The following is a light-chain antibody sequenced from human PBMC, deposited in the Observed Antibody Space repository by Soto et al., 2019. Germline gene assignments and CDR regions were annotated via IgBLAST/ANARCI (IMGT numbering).Light chain of an antibody. CDR1: QSATTW. V-gene: IGKV1-5*01. J-gene: IGKJ4*01. Sequence: DIQLTQSPSTLSASVGDRVTITCRASQSATTWLAWYQHKPGKAPKLLIYDASNSQSGVPSRFSGSGSGRRFTLTISSLQPDDFATYYCQQYADFFSFGGGTKVEI. CDR2: DAS. CDR3: QQYADFFS.